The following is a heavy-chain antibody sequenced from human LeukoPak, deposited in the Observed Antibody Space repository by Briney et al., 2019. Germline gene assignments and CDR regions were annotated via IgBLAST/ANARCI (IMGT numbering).Heavy chain of an antibody. V-gene: IGHV3-7*01. J-gene: IGHJ4*02. D-gene: IGHD1-1*01. CDR2: IKQDGSEK. CDR3: SRLAAMNAFDY. CDR1: GFTFSSYW. Sequence: GGSLRLSCAASGFTFSSYWMSWVRQAPGKGLEWVANIKQDGSEKYYVDSVKGRFTISRDNAKNSLYLQMNSLRAEDTAVYYCSRLAAMNAFDYWGQGTLVTVSS.